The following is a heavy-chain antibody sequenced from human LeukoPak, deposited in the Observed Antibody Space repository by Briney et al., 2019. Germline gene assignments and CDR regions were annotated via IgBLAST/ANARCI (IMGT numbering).Heavy chain of an antibody. J-gene: IGHJ4*02. V-gene: IGHV4-34*01. CDR1: GESFNDHY. D-gene: IGHD1-14*01. CDR3: ARSLTGTYGFAF. CDR2: INHLGGT. Sequence: PSETLSLTCAVYGESFNDHYWNWIRQPPGKGLEWVGEINHLGGTNYNPSLKSRVALSVDTSKNQFSLRLNSVNDADTATYYCARSLTGTYGFAFWSQGTPVLVST.